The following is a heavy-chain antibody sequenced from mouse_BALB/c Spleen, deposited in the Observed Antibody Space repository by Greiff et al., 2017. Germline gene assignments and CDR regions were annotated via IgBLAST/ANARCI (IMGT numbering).Heavy chain of an antibody. CDR3: ARGPYYYGSSYDAMDY. J-gene: IGHJ4*01. Sequence: EVKLVESGPGLVKPSQSLSLTCTVTGYSITSDYAWNWIRQFPGNKLEWMGYISYSGSTSYNPSLKSRISITPDTSKNHFFLQLNSVTTEDTATYYCARGPYYYGSSYDAMDYWGQGTSVTVSS. V-gene: IGHV3-2*02. CDR1: GYSITSDYA. CDR2: ISYSGST. D-gene: IGHD1-1*01.